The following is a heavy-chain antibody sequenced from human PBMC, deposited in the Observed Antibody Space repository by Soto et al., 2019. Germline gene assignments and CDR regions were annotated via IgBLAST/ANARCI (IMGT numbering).Heavy chain of an antibody. V-gene: IGHV3-43*01. CDR2: INWDGRIA. J-gene: IGHJ4*01. CDR1: GFIFDDFT. CDR3: AKDEGAAVESPGD. Sequence: GGSLRLSCAASGFIFDDFTMHWVRLVPGKGLQWVSYINWDGRIAMYADSVKGRFTISRDNTNNHLYLQMNSLRSDETALYYCAKDEGAAVESPGDWGHGTLVTVSS. D-gene: IGHD6-13*01.